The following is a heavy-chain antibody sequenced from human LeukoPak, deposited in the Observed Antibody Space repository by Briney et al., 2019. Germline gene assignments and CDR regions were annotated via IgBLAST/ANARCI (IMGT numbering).Heavy chain of an antibody. D-gene: IGHD3-22*01. V-gene: IGHV4-39*07. CDR3: ARETSSGYYLEYYYYYMDV. CDR1: GGSISSSSYY. CDR2: IYYSGST. J-gene: IGHJ6*03. Sequence: SETLSLTCTVSGGSISSSSYYWGWIRQPPGKGLEWIGSIYYSGSTYYNPSLKSRVTISVDTSKNQFSLKLSSVTAADTAVYYCARETSSGYYLEYYYYYMDVWGKGTTVTISS.